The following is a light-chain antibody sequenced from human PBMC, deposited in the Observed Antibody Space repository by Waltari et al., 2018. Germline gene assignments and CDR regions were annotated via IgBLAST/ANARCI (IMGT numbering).Light chain of an antibody. CDR2: DTS. Sequence: VLTQSPGTLSLSPGERATLSCRASQTVRATYLAWYQQKPGQAPTLVIHDTSSRATGIPDRFSGSGSGTDFSLTISSLEPEDFAVYYCQQYDISPLTFGGGTKVETK. V-gene: IGKV3-20*01. CDR1: QTVRATY. CDR3: QQYDISPLT. J-gene: IGKJ4*01.